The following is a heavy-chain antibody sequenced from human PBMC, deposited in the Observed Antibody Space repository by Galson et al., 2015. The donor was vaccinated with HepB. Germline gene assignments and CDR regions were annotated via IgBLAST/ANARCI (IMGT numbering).Heavy chain of an antibody. CDR2: IQPGNSDT. J-gene: IGHJ6*03. CDR3: ARRVDGYNYYYYYYYMDV. CDR1: GGRFTDHW. D-gene: IGHD5-24*01. Sequence: QSGAEVKKPGESLKISCKDSGGRFTDHWIAWVRQMPGKGLEWMGIIQPGNSDTRYSPSFQGQVTISADKSISTAYLQWSSLKASDTAMYYCARRVDGYNYYYYYYYMDVWGKGTTVTVSS. V-gene: IGHV5-51*03.